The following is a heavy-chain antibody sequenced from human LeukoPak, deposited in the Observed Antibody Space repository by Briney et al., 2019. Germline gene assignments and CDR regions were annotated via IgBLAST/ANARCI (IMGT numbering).Heavy chain of an antibody. CDR3: AKDPFGCSGGSCYLDGYFQH. J-gene: IGHJ1*01. V-gene: IGHV3-23*01. CDR2: ISGSGGST. Sequence: PGGSLRLSCAASGFSFSSYVMSWVRQAPGKGLEWVSAISGSGGSTYYADSVKGRFTISRDNSKNTLYLQMNSLRAEDTAVYYCAKDPFGCSGGSCYLDGYFQHWGQGTLVTVSS. D-gene: IGHD2-15*01. CDR1: GFSFSSYV.